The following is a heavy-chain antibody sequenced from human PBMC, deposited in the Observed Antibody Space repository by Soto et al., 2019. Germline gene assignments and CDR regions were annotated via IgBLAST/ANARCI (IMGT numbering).Heavy chain of an antibody. J-gene: IGHJ6*03. Sequence: PGESLKISCKGSGYSFTSYWISWVRQMPGKGLEWMGRIDPSDSYTNYSPSFQGHVTISADKSISTAYLQWSSLKASDTAMYYCASRFTGDFYYMDVWGKGTTVTVSS. CDR2: IDPSDSYT. CDR1: GYSFTSYW. CDR3: ASRFTGDFYYMDV. D-gene: IGHD7-27*01. V-gene: IGHV5-10-1*01.